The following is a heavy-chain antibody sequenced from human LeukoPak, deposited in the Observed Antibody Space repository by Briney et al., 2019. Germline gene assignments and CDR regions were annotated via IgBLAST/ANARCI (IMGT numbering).Heavy chain of an antibody. J-gene: IGHJ6*02. V-gene: IGHV3-33*01. CDR2: IWSDERTT. Sequence: GGSLRLSCAASGFSFSRYGMHWVRQAPGKGLEWVAVIWSDERTTYYADSVQGRFTISRDNPKKTVFLQMNSLRAEDTAEYYCARALNYDWDVWGQGTTVTVSS. CDR3: ARALNYDWDV. CDR1: GFSFSRYG.